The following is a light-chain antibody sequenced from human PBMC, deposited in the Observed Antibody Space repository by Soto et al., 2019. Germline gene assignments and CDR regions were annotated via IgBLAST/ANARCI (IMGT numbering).Light chain of an antibody. CDR1: QSISTH. V-gene: IGKV3-11*01. Sequence: IVLTQSPATLSLSPGERATLSCRAGQSISTHLAWYQQKSGQAPRLLIYDASNRATGTPARFSGSGSGTDFTLTISSLEPEDSAGYYCQQRYVWLTFGGGTKVEIK. CDR3: QQRYVWLT. J-gene: IGKJ4*01. CDR2: DAS.